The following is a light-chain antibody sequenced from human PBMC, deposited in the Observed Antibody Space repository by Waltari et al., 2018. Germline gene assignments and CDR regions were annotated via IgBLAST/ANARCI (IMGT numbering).Light chain of an antibody. V-gene: IGLV2-8*01. CDR3: SSYAGSNTYVV. CDR2: EVS. CDR1: SSDVGGYNY. J-gene: IGLJ2*01. Sequence: QSALTQPPSASGSPGQSVTISCTGTSSDVGGYNYVSWYQQPPGKAPKLMIYEVSKRPSGVPDRCSGSKSGNTASLPVSGLQAEDEADYYCSSYAGSNTYVVFGGGTKLTVL.